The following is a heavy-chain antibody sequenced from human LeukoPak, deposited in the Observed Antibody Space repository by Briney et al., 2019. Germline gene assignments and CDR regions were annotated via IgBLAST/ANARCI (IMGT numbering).Heavy chain of an antibody. V-gene: IGHV4-59*01. Sequence: SETLSLTCTVSGGSISSYYWSWIRQPPGKGLEWIGYIYYSGGTNYNPSLKSRVTISVDTSKNQFSLKLSSVTAADTAVYYCARDGYYYDSSGYYEKMYYFDYWGQGTLVTVSS. CDR2: IYYSGGT. CDR1: GGSISSYY. CDR3: ARDGYYYDSSGYYEKMYYFDY. D-gene: IGHD3-22*01. J-gene: IGHJ4*02.